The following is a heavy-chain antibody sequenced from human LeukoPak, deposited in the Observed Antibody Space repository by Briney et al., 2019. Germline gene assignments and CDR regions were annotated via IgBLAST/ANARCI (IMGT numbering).Heavy chain of an antibody. CDR3: AAGVGATLSGGFDY. D-gene: IGHD1-26*01. Sequence: SVKASCKASGGTFSSYAISWVRQAPGQGLEWMGGIIPIFGTANYAQKFQGRVTITTDESTSTAYMELSSLRSEDTAVYYCAAGVGATLSGGFDYWGQGTLVTVSS. V-gene: IGHV1-69*05. CDR1: GGTFSSYA. J-gene: IGHJ4*02. CDR2: IIPIFGTA.